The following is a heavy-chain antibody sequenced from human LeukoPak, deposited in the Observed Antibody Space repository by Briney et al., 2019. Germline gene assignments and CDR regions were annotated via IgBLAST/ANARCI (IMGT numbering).Heavy chain of an antibody. CDR1: GGSISSYY. CDR2: IYYSGST. Sequence: SETLSLTCTVSGGSISSYYWSWIRQPPGKGLEWIGYIYYSGSTNYNPSLKSRVTISVDTSKNQFSLKLSSVTAADTAVYYCAAVAAKIWYFDLWGRGTLVTVSS. J-gene: IGHJ2*01. CDR3: AAVAAKIWYFDL. V-gene: IGHV4-59*12. D-gene: IGHD6-19*01.